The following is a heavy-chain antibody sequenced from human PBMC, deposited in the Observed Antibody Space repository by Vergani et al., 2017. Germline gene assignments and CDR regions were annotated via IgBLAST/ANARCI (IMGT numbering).Heavy chain of an antibody. D-gene: IGHD6-13*01. CDR2: LSCSSGFK. CDR3: AKDAXLCSSIYYHYMDG. J-gene: IGHJ6*03. V-gene: IGHV3-9*01. CDR1: GFTFDDYA. Sequence: EVQLVESGGGLIQTGRSLRLSCVGSGFTFDDYAMHWVRQAPGKGLEWVAGLSCSSGFKSYADSVKGRFTISRDNAKNSLYLQMDSLRPEDTALYYCAKDAXLCSSIYYHYMDGWGEGATVTDCS.